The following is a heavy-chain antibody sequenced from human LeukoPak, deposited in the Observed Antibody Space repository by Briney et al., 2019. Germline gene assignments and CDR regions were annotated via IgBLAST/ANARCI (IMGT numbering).Heavy chain of an antibody. CDR1: GGSISSYY. CDR2: IYYSGST. Sequence: SETLSLTCTVSGGSISSYYWSWIRQPPVKGLEWIGYIYYSGSTNYNPSLKSRVTISVDTSKNQFSLKLSSVTAADTAVYYCARDLCGSSCGHYYGMDVWGQGTTVTVSS. J-gene: IGHJ6*02. CDR3: ARDLCGSSCGHYYGMDV. D-gene: IGHD6-13*01. V-gene: IGHV4-59*01.